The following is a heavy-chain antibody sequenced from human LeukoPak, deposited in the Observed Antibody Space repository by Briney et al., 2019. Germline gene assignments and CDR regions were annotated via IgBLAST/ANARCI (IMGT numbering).Heavy chain of an antibody. V-gene: IGHV3-30*01. D-gene: IGHD5-12*01. CDR1: GFTFSSYA. J-gene: IGHJ4*02. Sequence: GGSLRLSCAASGFTFSSYAMHWVRQAPGKGLEWVAVISYDGSNKYYADSVKGRFTISRDNSKDTLYLQMNSLRAEDTAVYYCASGGGYDYEGLFDYWGQGTLVTVCS. CDR3: ASGGGYDYEGLFDY. CDR2: ISYDGSNK.